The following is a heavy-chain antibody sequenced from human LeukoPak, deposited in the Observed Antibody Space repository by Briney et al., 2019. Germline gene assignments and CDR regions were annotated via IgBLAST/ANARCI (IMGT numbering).Heavy chain of an antibody. CDR1: GFTLSSYG. V-gene: IGHV3-30*02. CDR3: AKDLKTLESPFDY. D-gene: IGHD1-1*01. Sequence: GGSLRLSCAASGFTLSSYGMHWVRQAPGKGLEGVAFIRYDGSNKYYADSVKGRFTISRDNSKNTLYLQMNSLRAEDTAVYYCAKDLKTLESPFDYWGQGTLVTVSS. J-gene: IGHJ4*02. CDR2: IRYDGSNK.